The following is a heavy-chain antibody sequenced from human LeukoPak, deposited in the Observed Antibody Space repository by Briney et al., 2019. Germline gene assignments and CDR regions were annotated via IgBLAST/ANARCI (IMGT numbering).Heavy chain of an antibody. V-gene: IGHV3-23*01. CDR3: AKDRRGYSYGSPFDY. CDR2: ISGSGGST. Sequence: GGSLRLSCAASGFTFSSYSMNWVRQAPGKGLEWVSAISGSGGSTYYADSVKGRFTISRDNSKNTLYLQMNSLRAEDTAVYYCAKDRRGYSYGSPFDYWGQGTLVTVSS. J-gene: IGHJ4*02. D-gene: IGHD5-18*01. CDR1: GFTFSSYS.